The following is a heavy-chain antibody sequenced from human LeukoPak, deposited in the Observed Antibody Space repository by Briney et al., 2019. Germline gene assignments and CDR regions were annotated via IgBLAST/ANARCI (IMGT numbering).Heavy chain of an antibody. CDR2: IYYSGST. J-gene: IGHJ4*02. Sequence: KPSETLSLKRSVSALSTCILSSVWDRPLHHRGSGWEWIGSIYYSGSTYYNPSLKSRVTISLATSKNQFSLKLSFVTAADTAVYYCARHRYSAYASSDYWGQGTLITVSS. D-gene: IGHD5-12*01. V-gene: IGHV4-39*01. CDR1: ALSTCILSSV. CDR3: ARHRYSAYASSDY.